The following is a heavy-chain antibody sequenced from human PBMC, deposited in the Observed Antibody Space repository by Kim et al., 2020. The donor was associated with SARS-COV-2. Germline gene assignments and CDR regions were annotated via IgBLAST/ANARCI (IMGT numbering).Heavy chain of an antibody. J-gene: IGHJ4*02. Sequence: TYYNPSLKSRVTISVDTSKNQFSLKMSSVTAADTAVYYCANNYGDYYFDYWGQGTLVTVSS. V-gene: IGHV4-39*01. CDR3: ANNYGDYYFDY. D-gene: IGHD4-17*01. CDR2: T.